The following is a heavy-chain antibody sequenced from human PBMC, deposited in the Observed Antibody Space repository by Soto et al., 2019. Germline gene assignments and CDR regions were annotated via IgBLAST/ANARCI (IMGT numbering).Heavy chain of an antibody. D-gene: IGHD4-17*01. V-gene: IGHV3-73*01. CDR3: TRGYGDYVRDY. CDR1: GFTFSGSA. J-gene: IGHJ4*02. CDR2: IRSKSNSYAT. Sequence: EVQLVESGGGLVQPGGSLKLSCAVSGFTFSGSAMHWVRQASGKGLEWVGRIRSKSNSYATAYAASVKGRFTISRDDSKNTAYLQMNSLKTEDTAVYYCTRGYGDYVRDYWGKGTLVTVYS.